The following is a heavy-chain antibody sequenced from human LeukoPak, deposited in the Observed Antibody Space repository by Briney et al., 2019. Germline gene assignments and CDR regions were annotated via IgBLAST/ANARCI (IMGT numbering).Heavy chain of an antibody. CDR2: ISSSSSYI. V-gene: IGHV3-21*01. CDR3: ARDLITAMAEYYFDY. CDR1: GFTFSSYS. J-gene: IGHJ4*02. D-gene: IGHD5-18*01. Sequence: GGSLRLSCAASGFTFSSYSMSWVRQAPGKGLEWVSSISSSSSYIYYADSVKGRFTISRDNAKNSLYLQMNSLRAEDTAVYYCARDLITAMAEYYFDYWGQGTLVTVSS.